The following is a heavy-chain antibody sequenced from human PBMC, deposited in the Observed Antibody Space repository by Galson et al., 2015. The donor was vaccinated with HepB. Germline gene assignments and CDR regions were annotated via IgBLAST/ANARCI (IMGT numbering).Heavy chain of an antibody. CDR1: GFTFSSNA. D-gene: IGHD5-12*01. CDR2: ISYDGSNK. J-gene: IGHJ4*02. V-gene: IGHV3-30-3*01. Sequence: SLRLSCAASGFTFSSNAMHWVRQAPGKGLEWMALISYDGSNKYYADSVKGRFTISRDNSKNTLYLQMSSLRAEDTAVYYCARTTGEWLRLDYWGQGTLVTVSS. CDR3: ARTTGEWLRLDY.